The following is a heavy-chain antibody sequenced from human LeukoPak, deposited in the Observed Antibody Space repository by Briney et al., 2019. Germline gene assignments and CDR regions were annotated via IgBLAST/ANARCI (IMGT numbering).Heavy chain of an antibody. J-gene: IGHJ4*02. CDR2: ISAYNGNT. Sequence: GASVKVSCKASGDTFISYGISWVRQAPGQGLEWMGWISAYNGNTNYAQKLQGRVTMTTDTSTSTAYMALRSLRSDDTAVYFCARGETYYYDSSGYSFDHWGQGTLVTVSS. V-gene: IGHV1-18*01. CDR3: ARGETYYYDSSGYSFDH. CDR1: GDTFISYG. D-gene: IGHD3-22*01.